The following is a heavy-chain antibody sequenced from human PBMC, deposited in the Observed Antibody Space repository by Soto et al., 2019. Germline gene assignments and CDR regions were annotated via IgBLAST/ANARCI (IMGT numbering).Heavy chain of an antibody. CDR3: ARGRSDCYDSSAQRSFDY. Sequence: SVKVSCKASGYTFTSYAMHWVRQAPGQRLEWMGWINAGNGNTKYSQKFQGRVTITRDTSASTAYMELSSLRSEDTAVYYCARGRSDCYDSSAQRSFDYWGQGTLVTVSS. CDR1: GYTFTSYA. CDR2: INAGNGNT. J-gene: IGHJ4*02. V-gene: IGHV1-3*01. D-gene: IGHD3-22*01.